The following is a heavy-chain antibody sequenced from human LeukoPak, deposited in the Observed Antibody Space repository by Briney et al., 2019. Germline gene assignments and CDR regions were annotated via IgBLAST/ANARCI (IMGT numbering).Heavy chain of an antibody. CDR2: ISGSGGST. J-gene: IGHJ4*02. Sequence: GGSLRLSCAASGFTFSSYAMSWVRQAPGKGLEWVSAISGSGGSTYYADSVKGRFTISRDNSKNTLYLQMNGLRAEDTAVYYCAKGEGLLPPTASDYWGQGTLVTVSS. V-gene: IGHV3-23*01. CDR1: GFTFSSYA. D-gene: IGHD3-3*01. CDR3: AKGEGLLPPTASDY.